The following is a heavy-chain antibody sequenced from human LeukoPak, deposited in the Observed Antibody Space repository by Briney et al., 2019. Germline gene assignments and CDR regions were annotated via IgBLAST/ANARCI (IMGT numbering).Heavy chain of an antibody. V-gene: IGHV4-59*01. CDR2: IYYSGST. D-gene: IGHD1-7*01. CDR1: GGSISSYY. J-gene: IGHJ6*02. Sequence: SETLSLTCSVSGGSISSYYWSWIRQPPGKGLEWIGYIYYSGSTNCNPSLKSRVTISVDTSKSQFSLKLSSVTAADTAVYYCARDNWNYGSSMDVWGQGTTVTVSS. CDR3: ARDNWNYGSSMDV.